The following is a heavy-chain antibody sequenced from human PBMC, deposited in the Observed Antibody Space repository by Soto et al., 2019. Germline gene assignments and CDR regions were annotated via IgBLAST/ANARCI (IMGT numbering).Heavy chain of an antibody. CDR3: ARAPPRGIAAPGTWGSGMDV. J-gene: IGHJ6*02. CDR1: GFSFSSYA. CDR2: ISYDGSSK. Sequence: PGESLKISCAASGFSFSSYAMHWIRQTPGKGLEWVAVISYDGSSKYYADSVKGRFTISRDSSKNTVYLQMDSLRAEDTAVYYCARAPPRGIAAPGTWGSGMDVWGQGTTVTVSS. D-gene: IGHD6-13*01. V-gene: IGHV3-30-3*01.